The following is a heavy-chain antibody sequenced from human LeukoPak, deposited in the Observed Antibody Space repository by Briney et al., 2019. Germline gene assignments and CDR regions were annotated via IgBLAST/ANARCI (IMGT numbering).Heavy chain of an antibody. CDR1: GFNFDNYA. CDR2: ISGDGGST. V-gene: IGHV3-43*02. Sequence: GGSLRLSCAASGFNFDNYAIHWVRQAPGKGLEWVSLISGDGGSTYYADSMKGRFTISRDNSKNSLYLQMNSLRTEDTALYYCARDSQEFFQHWGQGTLVTVSS. J-gene: IGHJ1*01. CDR3: ARDSQEFFQH.